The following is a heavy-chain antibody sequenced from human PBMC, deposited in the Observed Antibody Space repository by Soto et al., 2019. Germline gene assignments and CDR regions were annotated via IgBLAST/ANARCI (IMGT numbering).Heavy chain of an antibody. J-gene: IGHJ4*02. Sequence: QVQLVQSGAEVKKPGASLKVSCEASGYTFTSYGISWVRLAPGQGLERTGWIAPYNGDTHYAQKAQGRLTQTTDTSTSTAYMVLRSLRSDDTAVYYCARGPTKWPQLPADFWGQGTLITVSS. D-gene: IGHD5-12*01. CDR2: IAPYNGDT. V-gene: IGHV1-18*01. CDR3: ARGPTKWPQLPADF. CDR1: GYTFTSYG.